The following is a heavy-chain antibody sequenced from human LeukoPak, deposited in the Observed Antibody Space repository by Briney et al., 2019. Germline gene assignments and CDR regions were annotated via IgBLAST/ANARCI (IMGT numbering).Heavy chain of an antibody. CDR3: ARRHIAVPWDY. Sequence: GSLRLSCAASGFTFSDYNMRWIRQPPGKGLEWVGEINHSGSTNYNPSLKSRVTISVDTSKNQFSLKLSSVTAADTAVYYCARRHIAVPWDYWGQGTLVTVSS. CDR2: INHSGST. V-gene: IGHV4-34*01. CDR1: GFTFSDYN. D-gene: IGHD6-19*01. J-gene: IGHJ4*02.